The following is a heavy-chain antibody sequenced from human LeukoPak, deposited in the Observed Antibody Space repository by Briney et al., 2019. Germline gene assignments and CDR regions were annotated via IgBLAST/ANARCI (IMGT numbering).Heavy chain of an antibody. D-gene: IGHD4-11*01. Sequence: KTSQTLSLTCAISGDSVSSNSAVWNWIRQSPSRGLEWLGRTYYRSKWHNEYAESVKSRISINPDTSKNQFSLQLNSVTPEDTAEYFCAGTTDCSSFLAYWGQGTLVTVSS. CDR3: AGTTDCSSFLAY. J-gene: IGHJ4*02. CDR1: GDSVSSNSAV. CDR2: TYYRSKWHN. V-gene: IGHV6-1*01.